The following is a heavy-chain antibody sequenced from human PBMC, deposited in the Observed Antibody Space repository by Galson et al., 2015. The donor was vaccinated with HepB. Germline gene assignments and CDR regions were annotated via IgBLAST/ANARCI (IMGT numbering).Heavy chain of an antibody. CDR3: ARDAPRLSHQTPVVVLKASEY. J-gene: IGHJ6*04. D-gene: IGHD2-15*01. V-gene: IGHV1-46*01. CDR2: INPSGGRT. Sequence: SVKVSCKASGYTFTTYYIHWVRQAPGQGFEWMGIINPSGGRTTYAQKFQGRLSMTTDTSTNTIYMELSSLRSEDTAIYFCARDAPRLSHQTPVVVLKASEYRGNGTLVAVAS. CDR1: GYTFTTYY.